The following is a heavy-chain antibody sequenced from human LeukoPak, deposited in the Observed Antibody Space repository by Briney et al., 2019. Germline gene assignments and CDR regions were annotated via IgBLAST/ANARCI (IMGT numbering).Heavy chain of an antibody. CDR3: ARGRGWWELQGTHAFDI. V-gene: IGHV1-8*01. CDR2: MNPNSGNT. J-gene: IGHJ3*02. Sequence: ASVKVSCKASGYTFTSYDINWVRQATGQGLEWMGWMNPNSGNTGYAQKFQGRVTMTRNTSISTAYMELSSLRSEDTAVYYCARGRGWWELQGTHAFDIWGQGTMVTVSS. D-gene: IGHD2-15*01. CDR1: GYTFTSYD.